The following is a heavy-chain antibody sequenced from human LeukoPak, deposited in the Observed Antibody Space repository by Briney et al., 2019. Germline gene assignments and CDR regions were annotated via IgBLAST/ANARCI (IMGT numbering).Heavy chain of an antibody. CDR3: ARDRRITFGGVIVV. J-gene: IGHJ4*02. CDR2: IYSGGST. V-gene: IGHV3-53*01. Sequence: GGSLRLSCAASGFTVSSNYMSWVRQAPGKGLEWVSVIYSGGSTYYADSVRGRFTISRDNSKNTLYLQMNSLRAEDTAVYYCARDRRITFGGVIVVWGQGTLVTVSS. D-gene: IGHD3-16*02. CDR1: GFTVSSNY.